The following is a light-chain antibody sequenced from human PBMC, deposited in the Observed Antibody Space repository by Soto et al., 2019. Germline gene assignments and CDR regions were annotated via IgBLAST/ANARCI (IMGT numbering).Light chain of an antibody. CDR1: QSVLYSSNNKNY. CDR2: LAS. J-gene: IGKJ2*01. CDR3: QQYDSNST. Sequence: DIVMTQSPDSLTVSLGERATINCKSRQSVLYSSNNKNYLAWYQQKPGQPPKLLICLASTRESGVPDRFSGSGSGTDFTLPGSSLQAEDVPVYYFQQYDSNSTFGQGTKRESK. V-gene: IGKV4-1*01.